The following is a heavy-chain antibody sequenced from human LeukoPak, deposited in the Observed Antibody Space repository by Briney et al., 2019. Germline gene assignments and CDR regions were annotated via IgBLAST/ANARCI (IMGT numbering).Heavy chain of an antibody. J-gene: IGHJ6*02. CDR3: AREFVVVVAASYYYYYGMDV. D-gene: IGHD2-15*01. CDR1: GFTFSSYS. V-gene: IGHV3-48*01. CDR2: ISSSSSTI. Sequence: GGSLRLSCAASGFTFSSYSMNWVRQAPGKGLEWVSYISSSSSTIYYADSVKGRFTISRDNAKNSLYLQMNSLRAEDTAVYYCAREFVVVVAASYYYYYGMDVWGQGTTVTVSS.